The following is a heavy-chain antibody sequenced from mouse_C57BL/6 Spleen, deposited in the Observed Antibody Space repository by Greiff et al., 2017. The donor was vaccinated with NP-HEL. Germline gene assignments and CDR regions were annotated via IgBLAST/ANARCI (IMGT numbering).Heavy chain of an antibody. V-gene: IGHV1-47*01. CDR3: ARRGLRRDYAMDY. J-gene: IGHJ4*01. Sequence: VHLVESGAELVKPGASVKMSCKASGYTFTTYPIEWMKQNHGKSLEWIGNFHPYNDDTKYNEKFKGKATLTVEKSSSTVYLELSRLTSDDSAVYYCARRGLRRDYAMDYWGQGTSVTVSS. D-gene: IGHD2-4*01. CDR2: FHPYNDDT. CDR1: GYTFTTYP.